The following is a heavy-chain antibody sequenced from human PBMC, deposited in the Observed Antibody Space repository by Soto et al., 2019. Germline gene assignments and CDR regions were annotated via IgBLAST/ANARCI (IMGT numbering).Heavy chain of an antibody. Sequence: GGSLRLSCAASGFTFSSYGMHWVRQAPGKGLEWVAVISYDGSNKYYADSVKGRFTISRDNSKNTLYLQMNSLRAEDTAVYYCAKQTDPWFDPWGQGTLVTVSS. CDR1: GFTFSSYG. CDR2: ISYDGSNK. CDR3: AKQTDPWFDP. V-gene: IGHV3-30*18. J-gene: IGHJ5*02.